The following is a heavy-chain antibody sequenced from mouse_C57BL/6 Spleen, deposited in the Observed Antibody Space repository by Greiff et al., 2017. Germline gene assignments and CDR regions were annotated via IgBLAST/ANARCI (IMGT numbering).Heavy chain of an antibody. D-gene: IGHD1-1*01. Sequence: QVHVKQPGAELVKPGASVKLSCKASGYTFTSYWMHWVKQRPGRGLEWIGRIDPNSGGTKYNEKFTSKATLTVDKPSSTAYMQLSSLTSEDSAVYYCAREGGWGSSYYYAMDYWGQGTSVTVSS. J-gene: IGHJ4*01. V-gene: IGHV1-72*01. CDR1: GYTFTSYW. CDR2: IDPNSGGT. CDR3: AREGGWGSSYYYAMDY.